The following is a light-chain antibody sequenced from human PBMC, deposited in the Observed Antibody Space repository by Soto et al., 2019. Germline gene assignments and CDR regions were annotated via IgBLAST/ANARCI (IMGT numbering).Light chain of an antibody. CDR2: WAS. CDR1: QSVLYSSNTKNY. Sequence: DIVMTQSPDSLAVSLGERATINCKSSQSVLYSSNTKNYFAWYQPRPGQPPKLLIYWASTRASGVPDRFSGSGSGTDFTLTITSLQAEDVAVYYCQQYESTPPTFGQGTKGEIK. J-gene: IGKJ2*01. V-gene: IGKV4-1*01. CDR3: QQYESTPPT.